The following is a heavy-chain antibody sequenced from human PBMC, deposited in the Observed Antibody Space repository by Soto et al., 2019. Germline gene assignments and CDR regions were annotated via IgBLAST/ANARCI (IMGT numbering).Heavy chain of an antibody. V-gene: IGHV1-2*02. CDR2: INPNSGGT. CDR1: GYSFTGYY. Sequence: ASVKVSCKASGYSFTGYYMHWVRQAPGQGLGWMGWINPNSGGTNYAQKFQGRVTMTRDTSISTAYMELSRLRSDDTAVYSCARDRAYGDRPPVYYGKDVWGQGTTVT. D-gene: IGHD4-17*01. CDR3: ARDRAYGDRPPVYYGKDV. J-gene: IGHJ6*02.